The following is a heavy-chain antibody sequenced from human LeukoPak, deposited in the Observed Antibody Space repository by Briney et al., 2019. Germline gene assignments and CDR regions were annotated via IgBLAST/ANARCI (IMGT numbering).Heavy chain of an antibody. CDR1: GDSISSYY. J-gene: IGHJ4*02. D-gene: IGHD3-10*01. CDR3: ARFRGSAKGDY. Sequence: SETLSLTCSVSGDSISSYYWSWIRQPPGKGLEWIGYLYYSGSNNYNPSLKSRVTISVDMSKNQFSLKLSSVTAADTAVYYCARFRGSAKGDYWGQGTLVTVSS. V-gene: IGHV4-59*01. CDR2: LYYSGSN.